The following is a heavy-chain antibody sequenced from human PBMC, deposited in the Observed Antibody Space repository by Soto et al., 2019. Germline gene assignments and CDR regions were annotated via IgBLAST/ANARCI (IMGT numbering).Heavy chain of an antibody. Sequence: QVQLVQSGAELKKPGASVKVSCKASGNTVPNYAIHWVRQAPGQRLEWMGWINGGNGNTYYSEPFQGRVTFTRDTSAGKGYMQLSSLTSEDTAVYYCARDDSGFSGSHYSDYFNYWGQGALVTVSS. J-gene: IGHJ4*02. CDR3: ARDDSGFSGSHYSDYFNY. CDR1: GNTVPNYA. V-gene: IGHV1-3*01. CDR2: INGGNGNT. D-gene: IGHD1-26*01.